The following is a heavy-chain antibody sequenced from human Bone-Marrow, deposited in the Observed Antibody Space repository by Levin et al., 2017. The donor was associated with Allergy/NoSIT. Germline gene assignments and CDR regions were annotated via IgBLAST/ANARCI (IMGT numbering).Heavy chain of an antibody. CDR1: EFTLGNYA. J-gene: IGHJ6*02. D-gene: IGHD6-13*01. Sequence: GESLKISCAASEFTLGNYAIYWVRQAPGKGLEWVALISYDGATHHYADSVRGRFTISRDNSKNTVFLQAASLRPEDTAIYYCARSRSLFYFYAMDVWGQGTSVTVSS. V-gene: IGHV3-30-3*01. CDR3: ARSRSLFYFYAMDV. CDR2: ISYDGATH.